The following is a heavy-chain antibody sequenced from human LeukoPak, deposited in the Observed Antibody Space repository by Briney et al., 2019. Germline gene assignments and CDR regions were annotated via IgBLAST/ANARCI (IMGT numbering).Heavy chain of an antibody. CDR2: ISGSGGST. D-gene: IGHD4-17*01. J-gene: IGHJ6*02. CDR3: AKAFGDYGYYYYGMDV. Sequence: ETLSLTCAVYGGSFSGYYWSWVRQAPGKGLEWVSAISGSGGSTYYADSVKGRFTISRDNSKNTLYLQMNSLRAEDTAVYYCAKAFGDYGYYYYGMDVWGQGATVTVSS. V-gene: IGHV3-23*01. CDR1: GGSFSGYY.